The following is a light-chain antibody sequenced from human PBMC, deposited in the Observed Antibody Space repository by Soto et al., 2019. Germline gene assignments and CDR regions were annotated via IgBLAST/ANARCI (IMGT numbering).Light chain of an antibody. CDR2: DAS. Sequence: DIQLTQSPSVLSASVGDRVTITCRASQAINTYLAWYQHKPGKAPNLLIYDASRLQSGVPSRFSGSGSGTEFTLTISSLQPDDFATYYCQQYYSYSPWTFGQGTKVEIK. CDR1: QAINTY. J-gene: IGKJ1*01. CDR3: QQYYSYSPWT. V-gene: IGKV1-9*01.